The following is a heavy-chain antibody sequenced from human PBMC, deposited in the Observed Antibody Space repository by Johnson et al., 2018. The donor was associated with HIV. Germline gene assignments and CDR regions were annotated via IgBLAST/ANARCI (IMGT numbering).Heavy chain of an antibody. CDR1: GFTFDDYT. CDR3: ARGLVIVGALPDAFDI. CDR2: ISSNGGST. V-gene: IGHV3-43*01. Sequence: VQLVESGGGLVKPGGSLRLSCAASGFTFDDYTMHWVRQAPGKGLEWVSLISSNGGSTYYANSVKGRFTISRDKSKNTLYLQMNSLRAEDTAVYYCARGLVIVGALPDAFDIWGQGTMVTVSS. J-gene: IGHJ3*02. D-gene: IGHD1-26*01.